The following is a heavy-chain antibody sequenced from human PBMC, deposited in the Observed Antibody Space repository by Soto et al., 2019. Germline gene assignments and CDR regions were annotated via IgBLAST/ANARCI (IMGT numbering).Heavy chain of an antibody. CDR2: ISSSSSTI. CDR3: ARPDSDYEYYFDY. D-gene: IGHD5-12*01. Sequence: GGSLRLSCAASGFTFSSYSMNWVRQAPGKGLEWVSYISSSSSTIYYADSVKGRFTISRDNAKNSLYLQMNSLRAEDTAVYYCARPDSDYEYYFDYWGQGTLVTVSS. J-gene: IGHJ4*02. V-gene: IGHV3-48*01. CDR1: GFTFSSYS.